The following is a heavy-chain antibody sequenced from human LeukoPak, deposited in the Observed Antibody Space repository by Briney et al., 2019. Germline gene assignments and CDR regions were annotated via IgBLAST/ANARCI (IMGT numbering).Heavy chain of an antibody. J-gene: IGHJ5*01. CDR1: GYTLTDYF. Sequence: ASVKVSCKASGYTLTDYFIHWVRQAPGQGLEWMGWINPNIGDASYAQKFQDRVTMTRDRSINTAYMELSRLTSDDTAVYYRARMALDGGDSIGFDSWGQGTLVTVSS. D-gene: IGHD2-21*02. CDR2: INPNIGDA. V-gene: IGHV1-2*02. CDR3: ARMALDGGDSIGFDS.